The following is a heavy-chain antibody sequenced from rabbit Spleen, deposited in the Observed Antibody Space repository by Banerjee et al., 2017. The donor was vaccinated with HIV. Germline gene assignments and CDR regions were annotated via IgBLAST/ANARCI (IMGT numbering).Heavy chain of an antibody. D-gene: IGHD2-1*01. CDR3: ARGSATMTMVITGFYFNL. Sequence: QSLEESGGDLVKPGASLTLTCTASGFSFSSSDYMCWVRQAPGKGLEWISCIAGSSSGFTYSATWAKGRFTCSKTSSTTVTLQMTSLTAADTATYFCARGSATMTMVITGFYFNLWGQGTLVTVS. J-gene: IGHJ4*01. V-gene: IGHV1S40*01. CDR2: IAGSSSGFT. CDR1: GFSFSSSDY.